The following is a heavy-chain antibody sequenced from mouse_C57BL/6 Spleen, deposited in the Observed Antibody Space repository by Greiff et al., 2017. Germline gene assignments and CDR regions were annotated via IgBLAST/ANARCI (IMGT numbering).Heavy chain of an antibody. D-gene: IGHD1-1*01. V-gene: IGHV1-64*01. CDR1: GYTFTSYW. CDR2: IHPNSGST. CDR3: APYGSSSWFAY. Sequence: QVQLQQPGAELVKPGASVKLSCKASGYTFTSYWMHWVKQRPGQGLEWIGMIHPNSGSTNYNEKFKSKATLTVDNSSSTAYMQLSSLTSEDSAVYYCAPYGSSSWFAYWGQGTLVTVSA. J-gene: IGHJ3*01.